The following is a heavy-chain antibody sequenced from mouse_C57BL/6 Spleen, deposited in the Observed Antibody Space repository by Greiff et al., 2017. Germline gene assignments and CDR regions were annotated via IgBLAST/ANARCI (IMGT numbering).Heavy chain of an antibody. D-gene: IGHD1-1*01. J-gene: IGHJ3*01. CDR3: AREAITTVVPFAY. CDR1: GYTFTSYW. V-gene: IGHV1-55*01. Sequence: QVQLQQPGAELVKPGASVKMSCKASGYTFTSYWITWVKQRPGQGLEWIGDIYPGSGSTNYNEKFKSKATLTVDTSSRTAYMQLSSLTSEDSAVYYCAREAITTVVPFAYWGQGTLVTVSA. CDR2: IYPGSGST.